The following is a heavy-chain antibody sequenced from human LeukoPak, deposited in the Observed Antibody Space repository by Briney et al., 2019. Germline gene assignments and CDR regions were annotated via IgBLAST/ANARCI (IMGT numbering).Heavy chain of an antibody. CDR2: ISRTSSHM. V-gene: IGHV3-21*06. CDR1: GFMFSYYS. Sequence: GGSLRLSCTGSGFMFSYYSMGWVRQAPGKGLEWVSCISRTSSHMYYADSVRGRFTISRDNAKNSLFLQMNSLRAEDTAVYYCAREGVYGSGSYLDYWGQGTLVTVSS. D-gene: IGHD3-10*01. CDR3: AREGVYGSGSYLDY. J-gene: IGHJ4*02.